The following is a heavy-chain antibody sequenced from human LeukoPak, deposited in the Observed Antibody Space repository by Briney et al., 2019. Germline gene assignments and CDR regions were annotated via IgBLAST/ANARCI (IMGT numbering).Heavy chain of an antibody. CDR2: IYSGGDT. CDR1: GFTVSSNY. D-gene: IGHD1-26*01. J-gene: IGHJ4*02. Sequence: GGSLRLSCAASGFTVSSNYMSWVRQAPGRGLEWVSVIYSGGDTYYADPVKGRFTISRDNSKNTLYLQMNSLRAEDTAVYYCVWGASYEPVNLDYWGQGTLVTVSS. CDR3: VWGASYEPVNLDY. V-gene: IGHV3-53*01.